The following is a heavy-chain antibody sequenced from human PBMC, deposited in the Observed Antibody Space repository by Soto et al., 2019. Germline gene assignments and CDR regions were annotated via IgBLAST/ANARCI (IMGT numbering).Heavy chain of an antibody. D-gene: IGHD6-13*01. CDR2: ISGSGGST. CDR1: EFTFSTYA. CDR3: AKSYSSNWYDYFDY. Sequence: PGGSLRLCCAASEFTFSTYAMSWVRQAPGKGLEWVSAISGSGGSTYYADSVKGRFTISRDTSKNTLYLQMNSLRAEDTALYYCAKSYSSNWYDYFDYWGQGTLVTVSS. V-gene: IGHV3-23*01. J-gene: IGHJ4*02.